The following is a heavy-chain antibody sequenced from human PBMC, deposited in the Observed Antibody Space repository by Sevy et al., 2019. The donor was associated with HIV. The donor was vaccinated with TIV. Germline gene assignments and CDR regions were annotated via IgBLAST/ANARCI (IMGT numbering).Heavy chain of an antibody. CDR3: TRKEGYGDLLYLDY. CDR2: IRSKAYGGTT. CDR1: GFTFGDYA. D-gene: IGHD4-17*01. J-gene: IGHJ4*02. Sequence: GGSLRLSCTASGFTFGDYAMSWFRQAPGKGLEWVGFIRSKAYGGTTEYAASVEGRFTISRDDSKSIAYLQMNSLKTQDTGVYYCTRKEGYGDLLYLDYWGQGTLVTVSS. V-gene: IGHV3-49*03.